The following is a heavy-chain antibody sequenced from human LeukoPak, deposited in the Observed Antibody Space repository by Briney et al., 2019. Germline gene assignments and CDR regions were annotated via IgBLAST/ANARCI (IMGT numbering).Heavy chain of an antibody. CDR2: IKQDGSEK. Sequence: PGGSLRLSCAASGFTFSSYWMSWVRQAPGKGLEWVANIKQDGSEKYYVDSVKGRFTISRDNAKNSLYLQMNSLRAEDTAVYYCAREGPIAVAGNARDDFQHWGQGTLVTVSS. J-gene: IGHJ1*01. CDR1: GFTFSSYW. V-gene: IGHV3-7*01. CDR3: AREGPIAVAGNARDDFQH. D-gene: IGHD6-19*01.